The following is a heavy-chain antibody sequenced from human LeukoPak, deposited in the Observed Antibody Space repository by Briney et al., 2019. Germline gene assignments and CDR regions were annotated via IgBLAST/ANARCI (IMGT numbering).Heavy chain of an antibody. D-gene: IGHD3-10*01. J-gene: IGHJ5*02. CDR1: GYTFTGYY. V-gene: IGHV1-2*02. CDR2: INPNSGGT. Sequence: ASVKVSCKASGYTFTGYYMHWVRQAPGQGLEWMGWINPNSGGTNYAQKFQGRVTMTRDTSISTAYMELSRLRSDDTAVYYCARVRRITMVRGVNGWFDPWGQGTLVTVSS. CDR3: ARVRRITMVRGVNGWFDP.